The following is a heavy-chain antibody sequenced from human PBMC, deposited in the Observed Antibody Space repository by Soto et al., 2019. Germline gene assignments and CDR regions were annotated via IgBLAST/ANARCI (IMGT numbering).Heavy chain of an antibody. V-gene: IGHV4-39*01. J-gene: IGHJ4*02. CDR3: ARLSTIFGVVSITGPSYYFDI. CDR1: GDSISSSTYY. D-gene: IGHD3-3*01. Sequence: SETLSLTCSVSGDSISSSTYYWGWIRQPPGKGLEWIGNIYRTGSTNHNPSLKSRVTISVDTSKNQFSLKLRSVTAADTAVFYCARLSTIFGVVSITGPSYYFDIWGQGTLVTVSS. CDR2: IYRTGST.